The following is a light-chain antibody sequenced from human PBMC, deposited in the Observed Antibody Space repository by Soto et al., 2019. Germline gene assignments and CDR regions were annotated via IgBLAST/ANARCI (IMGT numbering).Light chain of an antibody. CDR2: GAS. V-gene: IGKV3-20*01. Sequence: EIALTHSPGTLSLSPGQRATLSCRASHSVSSSYLAWCQHKPGQAPRLVIYGASSRATGTPGRFSGSGSGTDFPLTSSRQESEYLSVYYWQQSGSCPWMVGHGTNVEIK. J-gene: IGKJ1*01. CDR1: HSVSSSY. CDR3: QQSGSCPWM.